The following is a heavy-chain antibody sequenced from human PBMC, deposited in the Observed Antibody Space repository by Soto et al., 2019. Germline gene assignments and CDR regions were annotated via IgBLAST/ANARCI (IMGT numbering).Heavy chain of an antibody. CDR1: GGTFSSYA. CDR3: ARDLAGGGVPAAHNYWYFDL. Sequence: QVQLVQSGAEVKKPGSSVKVSCKASGGTFSSYAISWVRQAPGQGLEWMGGIIPIFGTANYAQKFQGRVTITADESTSTAYMELSSLRSEDTAVYYCARDLAGGGVPAAHNYWYFDLWGRGTLVTVSS. V-gene: IGHV1-69*12. J-gene: IGHJ2*01. CDR2: IIPIFGTA. D-gene: IGHD2-2*01.